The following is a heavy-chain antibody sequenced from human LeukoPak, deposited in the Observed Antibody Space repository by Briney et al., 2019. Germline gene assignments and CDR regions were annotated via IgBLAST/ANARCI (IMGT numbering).Heavy chain of an antibody. D-gene: IGHD2-15*01. V-gene: IGHV3-53*01. Sequence: GGSLRLSCAASGFTVSSNYMSWVRQAPGKGLEWVSVIYSGGSTYYADSVKGRFTISRDNSKNTLYLQMNSLRAEDTAVYYCASSPMQGCSGGSCPSYYYYMDVWGKGTTVTVSS. J-gene: IGHJ6*03. CDR2: IYSGGST. CDR3: ASSPMQGCSGGSCPSYYYYMDV. CDR1: GFTVSSNY.